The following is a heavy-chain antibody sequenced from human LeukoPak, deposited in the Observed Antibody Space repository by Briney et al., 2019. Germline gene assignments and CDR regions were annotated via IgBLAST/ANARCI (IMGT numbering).Heavy chain of an antibody. CDR3: AKDRYSSGWYSDFDY. Sequence: PGGSLRLSCAASGFTFSNYAMHWVRQAPGKGLEWVAVISDDGSNKYYGDSVKGRFTISRDNSKNTVYLQMNSLRAEDTAVYYCAKDRYSSGWYSDFDYWGQGTLVTVSP. V-gene: IGHV3-30*18. CDR1: GFTFSNYA. J-gene: IGHJ4*02. D-gene: IGHD6-19*01. CDR2: ISDDGSNK.